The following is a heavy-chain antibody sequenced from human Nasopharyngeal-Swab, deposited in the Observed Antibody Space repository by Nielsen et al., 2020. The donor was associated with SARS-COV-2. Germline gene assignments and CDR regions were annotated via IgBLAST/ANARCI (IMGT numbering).Heavy chain of an antibody. D-gene: IGHD1-26*01. V-gene: IGHV1-46*01. J-gene: IGHJ6*02. Sequence: WVRQAPGQGLEWMGIINPKGGSTNYAQKFLGRITMTRDTPTTTVYMELSSLRSEDTAVYYCAREGRYPRYYYYGMDVWGHGTTVTVSS. CDR2: INPKGGST. CDR3: AREGRYPRYYYYGMDV.